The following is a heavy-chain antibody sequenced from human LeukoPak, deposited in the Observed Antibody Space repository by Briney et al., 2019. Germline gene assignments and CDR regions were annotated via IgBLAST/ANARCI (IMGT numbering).Heavy chain of an antibody. J-gene: IGHJ4*02. Sequence: SETLSLTCTVSGGSISSYYWSWIRQPPGKRLEWIGYIYYSGSTNYNPSLKSRVTISVDTSKNQFSLKLSSVTAADTAVYYCARDRGYSGSAHYFDYWGQGTLVTVSS. V-gene: IGHV4-59*12. D-gene: IGHD5-12*01. CDR2: IYYSGST. CDR3: ARDRGYSGSAHYFDY. CDR1: GGSISSYY.